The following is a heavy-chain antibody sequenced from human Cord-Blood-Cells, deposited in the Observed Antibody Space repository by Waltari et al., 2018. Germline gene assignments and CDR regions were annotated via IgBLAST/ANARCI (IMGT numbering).Heavy chain of an antibody. V-gene: IGHV4-34*01. CDR1: GGPSSGYY. CDR3: ARQDRGYSSSWANAFDI. Sequence: QVQLQQWGAGLLKPSETLSLTCAVYGGPSSGYYWSCIRPPPGKGLEWIGEINHSGSTNYNPSLKRRVTISVDTSKNQFSLKLSSVTASDTAVYYCARQDRGYSSSWANAFDIWGQGTMVTVSS. D-gene: IGHD6-13*01. J-gene: IGHJ3*02. CDR2: INHSGST.